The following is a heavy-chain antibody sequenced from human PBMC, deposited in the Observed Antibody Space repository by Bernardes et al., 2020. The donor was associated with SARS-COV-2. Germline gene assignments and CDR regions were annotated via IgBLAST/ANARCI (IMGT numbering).Heavy chain of an antibody. D-gene: IGHD1-1*01. Sequence: ASVKVSCKASGYIFTTYGISWVRQAPGQGLEWMGWVRTSNGETNYAEKFQGRVAMNIDSSTSTAYMDLRSLRSDDTAVYYCARSSPMRERFEAFDIWRPGTTVIVSS. CDR1: GYIFTTYG. V-gene: IGHV1-18*01. CDR3: ARSSPMRERFEAFDI. CDR2: VRTSNGET. J-gene: IGHJ3*02.